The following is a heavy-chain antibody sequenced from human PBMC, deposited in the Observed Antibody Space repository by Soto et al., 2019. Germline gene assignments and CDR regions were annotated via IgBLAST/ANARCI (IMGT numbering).Heavy chain of an antibody. V-gene: IGHV1-69*02. CDR2: IIPILGIA. CDR3: ASLTGYSKGASDY. D-gene: IGHD3-9*01. J-gene: IGHJ4*02. CDR1: GGTFSSYT. Sequence: ASVKVSCKASGGTFSSYTISWVRQSPGQGLGWMGRIIPILGIANYAQKFQGRVTITADKSTSTAYMELSSLRSEDTAVYYCASLTGYSKGASDYWGQGTLVTVSS.